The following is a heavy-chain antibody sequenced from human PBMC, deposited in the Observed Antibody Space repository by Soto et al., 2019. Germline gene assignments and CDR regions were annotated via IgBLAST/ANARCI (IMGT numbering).Heavy chain of an antibody. CDR1: GFTFSSYG. CDR3: AKEGALYWNYVAEFDY. Sequence: PGGSLRLSCAASGFTFSSYGMHWVRQAPGKGLEWVADISYDGSKKYYADSVKGRFTISRDNSKNTLYLQMNSLRAEDTAVYYCAKEGALYWNYVAEFDYWGQGTLVTVSS. D-gene: IGHD1-7*01. V-gene: IGHV3-30*18. J-gene: IGHJ4*02. CDR2: ISYDGSKK.